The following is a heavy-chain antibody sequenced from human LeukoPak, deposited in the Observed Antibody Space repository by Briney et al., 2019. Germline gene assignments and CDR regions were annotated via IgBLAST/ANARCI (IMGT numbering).Heavy chain of an antibody. V-gene: IGHV1-18*01. J-gene: IGHJ6*03. CDR2: ISGYNGNT. CDR3: ARAGFWSGYYSPQGGQYYYYMNV. Sequence: ASVKVSCKASGYTFTNYGISWVRQAPGQGLEWMGWISGYNGNTNYAQKFQGRVTMTTDTSTSTAYMELRSLRSDDTAVYYCARAGFWSGYYSPQGGQYYYYMNVWGKGTTVTVSS. D-gene: IGHD3-3*01. CDR1: GYTFTNYG.